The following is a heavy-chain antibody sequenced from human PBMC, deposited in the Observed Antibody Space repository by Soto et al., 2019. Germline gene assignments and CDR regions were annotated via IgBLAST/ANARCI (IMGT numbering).Heavy chain of an antibody. CDR2: IYHSGST. Sequence: SETLSLTCAVSGGSIISGGYSWILIRQPPGKGLEWIGYIYHSGSTYYNPSLKSRVTISVDRSKNQFSLKLSSVTAADTAVYYCARYGIAAAGTGGYFDYWGQGTLVTVSS. D-gene: IGHD6-13*01. J-gene: IGHJ4*02. CDR3: ARYGIAAAGTGGYFDY. CDR1: GGSIISGGYS. V-gene: IGHV4-30-2*01.